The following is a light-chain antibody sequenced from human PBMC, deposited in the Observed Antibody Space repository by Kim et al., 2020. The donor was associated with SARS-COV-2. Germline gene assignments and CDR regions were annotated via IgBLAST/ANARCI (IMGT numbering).Light chain of an antibody. CDR2: KDS. J-gene: IGLJ2*01. Sequence: SYELTQPPSVSVSPGQTASITCSGDKLGDKYACWYQQKPGQSPVLVIYKDSKRPSGIPERFSGSNSGNTATLTISGTQARDEADYYCQAWDSSTAHVVFGGGTQLTVL. CDR1: KLGDKY. V-gene: IGLV3-1*01. CDR3: QAWDSSTAHVV.